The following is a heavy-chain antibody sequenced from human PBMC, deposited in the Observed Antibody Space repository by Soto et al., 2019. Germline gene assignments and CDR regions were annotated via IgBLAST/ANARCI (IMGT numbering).Heavy chain of an antibody. CDR3: ARDTRSSSSSPYYYYYMDV. V-gene: IGHV1-18*01. CDR1: GYTFTSYG. Sequence: QVQLVQSGAEVKKPGASVKVSCKASGYTFTSYGISWVRQAPGQGLEWMGWISAYNGNTNYAQKLQGRVTMTTDTPTNPAYMELRSLRADDTAVYYCARDTRSSSSSPYYYYYMDVWGKGTTVTVSS. CDR2: ISAYNGNT. D-gene: IGHD6-6*01. J-gene: IGHJ6*03.